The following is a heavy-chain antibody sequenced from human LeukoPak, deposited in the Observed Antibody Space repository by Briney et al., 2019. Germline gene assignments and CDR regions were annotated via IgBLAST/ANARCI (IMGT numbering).Heavy chain of an antibody. J-gene: IGHJ4*02. CDR1: GGSISSYY. V-gene: IGHV4-59*01. Sequence: SETLSLTCTVSGGSISSYYWSWIRQPPGKGLEWIGYIYYSGSTNYNPSLKSRVTISVDTSKNQFSLKLSSVTAADTAVYYCARAYYGGNSVYWGQGTLVTVSS. CDR2: IYYSGST. CDR3: ARAYYGGNSVY. D-gene: IGHD4-23*01.